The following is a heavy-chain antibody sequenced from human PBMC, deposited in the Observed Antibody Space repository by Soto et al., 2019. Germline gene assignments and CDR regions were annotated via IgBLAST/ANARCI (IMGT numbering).Heavy chain of an antibody. CDR2: IWYDGSNK. V-gene: IGHV3-33*01. CDR1: GFTFSSYG. D-gene: IGHD2-15*01. CDR3: ARDLLGRYYYYGMDV. Sequence: LRLSCAASGFTFSSYGMHWVRQAPGKGLEWVAVIWYDGSNKYYADSVKGRFTISRDNSKNTLYLQMNSLRAEDTAMYYCARDLLGRYYYYGMDVWGQGTTVTVSS. J-gene: IGHJ6*02.